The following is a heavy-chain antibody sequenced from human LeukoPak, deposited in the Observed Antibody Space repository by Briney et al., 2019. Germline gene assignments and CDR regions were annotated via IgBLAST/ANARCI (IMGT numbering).Heavy chain of an antibody. J-gene: IGHJ4*02. CDR3: ARERKRIVGATNYFDY. CDR2: INPNSGGT. V-gene: IGHV1-2*02. Sequence: ASVKVSCKASGGTFSSYAISWVRQAPGQGLEWMGWINPNSGGTNYAQKFQGRVTMTRDTSISTAYMELSRLRSDDTAVYYCARERKRIVGATNYFDYWGQGTLVTVSS. CDR1: GGTFSSYA. D-gene: IGHD1-26*01.